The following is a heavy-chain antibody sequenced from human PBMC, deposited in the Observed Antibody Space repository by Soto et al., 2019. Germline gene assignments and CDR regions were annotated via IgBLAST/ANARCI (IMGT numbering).Heavy chain of an antibody. Sequence: GSLRLSCAASGFTFSSYAMHWVRQAPGKGLEWVAVISYDGSNKYYADSVKGRFTISRDNSKNTLYLQMNSLRAEDTAVYYCARDPSADSSGYFLRFDYWGQGTLVTVSS. CDR2: ISYDGSNK. J-gene: IGHJ4*02. D-gene: IGHD3-22*01. V-gene: IGHV3-30-3*01. CDR1: GFTFSSYA. CDR3: ARDPSADSSGYFLRFDY.